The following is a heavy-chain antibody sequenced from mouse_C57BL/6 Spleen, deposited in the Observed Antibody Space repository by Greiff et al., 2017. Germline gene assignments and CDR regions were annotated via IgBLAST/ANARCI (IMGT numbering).Heavy chain of an antibody. V-gene: IGHV5-16*01. CDR1: GFTFSDYY. D-gene: IGHD4-1*01. Sequence: EVKVVESEGGLVQPGSSMKLSCTASGFTFSDYYMAWVRQVPEKGLEWVANINYDGSSTYYLDSLKSRFIISRDNAKNILYLQMSSLKSEDTATYYCAREGTGTEYFDYWGQGTTLTVSS. CDR3: AREGTGTEYFDY. J-gene: IGHJ2*01. CDR2: INYDGSST.